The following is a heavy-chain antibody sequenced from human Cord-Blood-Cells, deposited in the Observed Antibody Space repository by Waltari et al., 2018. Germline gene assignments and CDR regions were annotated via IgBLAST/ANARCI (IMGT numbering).Heavy chain of an antibody. CDR1: GGSSSGYY. CDR2: INHSGST. Sequence: QVQLQQWGAGLLKPSETLSLTCDVYGGSSSGYYWTWLRQPPVHGLDWIGEINHSGSTNYNPSLKSRVTISVDTSKNQFSLKLSSVTAADTAVYYCGGYCSSTSCYTGYDAFDIWGQGTMVTVSS. J-gene: IGHJ3*02. CDR3: GGYCSSTSCYTGYDAFDI. V-gene: IGHV4-34*01. D-gene: IGHD2-2*02.